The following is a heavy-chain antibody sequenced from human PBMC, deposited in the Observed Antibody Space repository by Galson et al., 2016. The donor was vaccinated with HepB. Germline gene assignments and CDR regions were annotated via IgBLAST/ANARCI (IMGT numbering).Heavy chain of an antibody. CDR1: GYTFSNYA. D-gene: IGHD7-27*01. V-gene: IGHV1-18*01. J-gene: IGHJ3*02. CDR3: ARSKDSANWPDSFDI. CDR2: ISPYNPNT. Sequence: SVKVSCKASGYTFSNYAISWVRQAPGQGLEWMGWISPYNPNTYYAQNFQGRVTMNTATSTITAYLALRSLRSDDTAVYYCARSKDSANWPDSFDIWGQGTMVTVSS.